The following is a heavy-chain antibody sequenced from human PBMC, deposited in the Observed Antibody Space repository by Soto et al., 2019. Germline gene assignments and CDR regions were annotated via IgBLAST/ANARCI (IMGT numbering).Heavy chain of an antibody. D-gene: IGHD6-13*01. CDR2: IYYSGST. CDR1: GGSISSSSYY. V-gene: IGHV4-39*01. Sequence: PSETLSLTCTVSGGSISSSSYYWGWIRQPPGKGLEWIGSIYYSGSTYYNPSLKSRVTISVDTSKNQFSLKLSSVTAADTAVYYCARRGYSSSWYFRYYYGMDVWGQGTTVTVSS. CDR3: ARRGYSSSWYFRYYYGMDV. J-gene: IGHJ6*02.